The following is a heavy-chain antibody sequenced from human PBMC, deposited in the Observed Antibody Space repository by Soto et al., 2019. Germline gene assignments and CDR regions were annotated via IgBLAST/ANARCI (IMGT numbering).Heavy chain of an antibody. Sequence: SETLSLTCTVSDGYISSGAFSWSWIRQPPGRGLEWIGYIYHSGSTYYIPSRRSRVAISMDRAKNQFSLHLSSVTAEDTAVYFCARVRYSDNWHGLIDFWGLGTPVTVSS. V-gene: IGHV4-30-2*01. CDR2: IYHSGST. D-gene: IGHD4-4*01. J-gene: IGHJ4*02. CDR1: DGYISSGAFS. CDR3: ARVRYSDNWHGLIDF.